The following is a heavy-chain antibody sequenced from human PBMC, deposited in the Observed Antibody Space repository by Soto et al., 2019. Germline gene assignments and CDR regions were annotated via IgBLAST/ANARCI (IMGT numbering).Heavy chain of an antibody. Sequence: ASVKVSCKASGYTFTSYYMHWVRQAPGQGLEWMGIINPSGGSTSYAQKFQGRVTMTRDTSTSTVYMELSSLRSEDTAVYYCAEKRYCSGGSCYPSDYYGMDVWGQGTTVTVS. J-gene: IGHJ6*02. D-gene: IGHD2-15*01. CDR3: AEKRYCSGGSCYPSDYYGMDV. V-gene: IGHV1-46*01. CDR2: INPSGGST. CDR1: GYTFTSYY.